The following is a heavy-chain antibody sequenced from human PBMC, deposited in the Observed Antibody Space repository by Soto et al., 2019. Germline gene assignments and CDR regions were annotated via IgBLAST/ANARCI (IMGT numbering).Heavy chain of an antibody. CDR2: ISAYNGNT. V-gene: IGHV1-18*01. CDR3: AREGVLRARYNWNLEPNWFDP. J-gene: IGHJ5*02. Sequence: QVQLVQSGAEVKKPGASVKVSCKASGYTFTSYGISWVRQAPGQGLEWMGWISAYNGNTNYAQKLQGRVTMTTDTSTSTAYMELRSLRSDDTAVYYCAREGVLRARYNWNLEPNWFDPWGQGTLVTVSS. CDR1: GYTFTSYG. D-gene: IGHD1-20*01.